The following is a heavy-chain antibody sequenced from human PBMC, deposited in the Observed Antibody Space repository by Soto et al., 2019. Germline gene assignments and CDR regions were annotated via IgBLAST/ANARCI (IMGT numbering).Heavy chain of an antibody. J-gene: IGHJ6*02. V-gene: IGHV4-59*08. Sequence: PSETLSLTCSVSGGSITSHCWTWVRQPPGKGLEWIGYMYYSGRTNYNPSLKSRVTVSIDPSKNQFSLQMSSITAADTAVYYCARGVLLAPDVWGQGTTVTVSS. CDR2: MYYSGRT. CDR1: GGSITSHC. CDR3: ARGVLLAPDV. D-gene: IGHD1-26*01.